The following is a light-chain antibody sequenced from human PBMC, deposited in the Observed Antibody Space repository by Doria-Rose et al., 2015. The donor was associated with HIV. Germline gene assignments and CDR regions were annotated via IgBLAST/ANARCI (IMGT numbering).Light chain of an antibody. CDR3: RQYGTSWT. V-gene: IGKV3-20*01. CDR2: DGS. J-gene: IGKJ1*01. CDR1: QSFSSTY. Sequence: TQSPGTLSLSPGERATLSCRASQSFSSTYLAWYQQKPGQAPSLLIYDGSTRATGIPDRFSASGPGTDFTLTINRLEPEDFALYYCRQYGTSWTLGQGTKVEI.